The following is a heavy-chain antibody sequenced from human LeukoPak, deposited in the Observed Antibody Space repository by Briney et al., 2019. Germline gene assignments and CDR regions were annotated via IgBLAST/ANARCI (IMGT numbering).Heavy chain of an antibody. CDR2: ISAYNGNT. CDR3: ARASGSYFNY. Sequence: ASVKVSCKASGGFFNTYAISWVRQAPGQGLEWMGWISAYNGNTNYAQKLQGRVTMTTDTSTSTAYMELRSLRSDDTAVYYCARASGSYFNYWGQGTLVTVSS. D-gene: IGHD1-26*01. J-gene: IGHJ4*02. V-gene: IGHV1-18*01. CDR1: GGFFNTYA.